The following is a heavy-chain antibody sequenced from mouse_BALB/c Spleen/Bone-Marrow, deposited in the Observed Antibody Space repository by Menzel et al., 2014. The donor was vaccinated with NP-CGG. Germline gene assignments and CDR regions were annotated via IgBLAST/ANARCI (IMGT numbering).Heavy chain of an antibody. V-gene: IGHV1-61*01. D-gene: IGHD1-1*01. J-gene: IGHJ3*01. CDR1: GYTFTSYW. CDR3: AREEITTVVAPAY. Sequence: VQRVESGAELVRPGASVKLSCKASGYTFTSYWMNWVKQRPGQGLEWIGMIDPSDSETHYNQMFKDKATLTVDKPSSTAYMQLSSLTSEDSAVYYCAREEITTVVAPAYWGQGTLVTVSA. CDR2: IDPSDSET.